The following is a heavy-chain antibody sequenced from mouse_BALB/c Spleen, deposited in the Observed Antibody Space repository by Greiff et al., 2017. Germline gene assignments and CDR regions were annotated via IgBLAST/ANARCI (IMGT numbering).Heavy chain of an antibody. D-gene: IGHD2-1*01. Sequence: EVKLQESGGGLVQPGGSLRLSCATSGFTFTDYYMSWVRQPPGKALEWLGFIRNKANGYTTEYSASVKGRFTISRDNSQSILYLQMNTLRAEDSATYYCARGYGNYGFAYWGQGTLVTVSA. CDR3: ARGYGNYGFAY. CDR1: GFTFTDYY. J-gene: IGHJ3*01. V-gene: IGHV7-3*02. CDR2: IRNKANGYTT.